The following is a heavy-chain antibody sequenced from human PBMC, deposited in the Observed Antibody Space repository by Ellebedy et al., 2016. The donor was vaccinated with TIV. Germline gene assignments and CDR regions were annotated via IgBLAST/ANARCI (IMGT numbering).Heavy chain of an antibody. CDR2: INPSNGST. V-gene: IGHV1-46*01. Sequence: AASVKVSCKASGYTFSNYFVHWVRQAPGQGLEWMGIINPSNGSTTYAQKFQGRVTITRDTSASTAYMELSSLRSEDTAVYYCARDMASRTTVTSPWFDPWGQGTLVTVSS. D-gene: IGHD4-17*01. J-gene: IGHJ5*02. CDR3: ARDMASRTTVTSPWFDP. CDR1: GYTFSNYF.